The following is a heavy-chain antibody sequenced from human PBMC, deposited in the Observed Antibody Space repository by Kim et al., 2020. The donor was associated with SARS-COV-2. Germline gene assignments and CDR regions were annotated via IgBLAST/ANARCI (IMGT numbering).Heavy chain of an antibody. J-gene: IGHJ6*02. CDR3: ARDQDSYGFRYYYGMDV. Sequence: GGSLRLSCAASGFTFSSYGMHWVRQAPGKGLEWVAVIWYDGSNKYYADSVKGRFTISRDNSKNTLYLQMNSLRAEDTAVYYCARDQDSYGFRYYYGMDVWGQGTTVTVSS. CDR1: GFTFSSYG. CDR2: IWYDGSNK. V-gene: IGHV3-33*01. D-gene: IGHD5-18*01.